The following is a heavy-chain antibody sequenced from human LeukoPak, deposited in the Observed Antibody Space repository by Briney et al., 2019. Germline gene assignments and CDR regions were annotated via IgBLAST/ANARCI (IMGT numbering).Heavy chain of an antibody. V-gene: IGHV3-30-3*01. CDR3: ARDDSRDTVVTAILYYYYYGMDV. J-gene: IGHJ6*02. CDR1: GFTFSSYA. D-gene: IGHD2-21*02. Sequence: PGGSLRLSCAASGFTFSSYAMPWVRQAPGKGLEWVAVISYDGSNKYYADSVKGRFTISRDNSKNTLYLQMNSLRAEDTAVYYCARDDSRDTVVTAILYYYYYGMDVWGQGTTVTVSS. CDR2: ISYDGSNK.